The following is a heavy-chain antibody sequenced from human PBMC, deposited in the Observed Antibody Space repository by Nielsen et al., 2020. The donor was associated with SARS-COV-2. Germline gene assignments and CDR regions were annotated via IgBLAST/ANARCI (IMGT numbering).Heavy chain of an antibody. D-gene: IGHD3-3*01. V-gene: IGHV3-23*01. CDR3: VRGVDHDY. J-gene: IGHJ4*02. CDR1: GFTFSSYA. Sequence: GESLKISCAASGFTFSSYAMSWVRQAPGKGLEWVSAISGSGGSTYYADSVKGRFTISRDNSKNTLYLQMNSLRAEDTAVYYCVRGVDHDYWGQGTLVTVSS. CDR2: ISGSGGST.